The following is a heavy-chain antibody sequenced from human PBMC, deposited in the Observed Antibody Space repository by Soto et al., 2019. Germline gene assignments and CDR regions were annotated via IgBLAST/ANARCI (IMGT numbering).Heavy chain of an antibody. D-gene: IGHD2-21*01. V-gene: IGHV3-23*01. CDR2: ISGSGSSK. J-gene: IGHJ4*02. Sequence: EVQLLESGGGLVQPGGSLRLSCAASGFTFSSYAMSWVRQAPGKGLEWVSAISGSGSSKYYADSVKGRFTISRDNSKKTLYLKMSNLTADDSAIYDCAKRPVATAFFDYWGQGTLVTVSS. CDR3: AKRPVATAFFDY. CDR1: GFTFSSYA.